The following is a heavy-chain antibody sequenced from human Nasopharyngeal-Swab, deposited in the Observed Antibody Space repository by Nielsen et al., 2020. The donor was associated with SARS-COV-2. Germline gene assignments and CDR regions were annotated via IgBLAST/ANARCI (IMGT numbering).Heavy chain of an antibody. Sequence: SETLSLTCSVSGGSFNGFYWNWIRQPPGKGLEWIVAINHNERTNYNPSLKSRVTMLVDTSNNQVSLKLSSVTATDTAVYYCARAGRVGDAYTGLDVWGQGTTVTVSS. CDR2: INHNERT. CDR3: ARAGRVGDAYTGLDV. D-gene: IGHD5-24*01. J-gene: IGHJ6*02. CDR1: GGSFNGFY. V-gene: IGHV4-34*01.